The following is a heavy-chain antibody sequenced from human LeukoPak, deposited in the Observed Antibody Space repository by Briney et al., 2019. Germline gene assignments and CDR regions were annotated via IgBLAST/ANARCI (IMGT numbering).Heavy chain of an antibody. CDR1: GFTFSSYA. Sequence: PGGSLRLSCAASGFTFSSYAMRWVRQAAGKGLEWVSSISGSGGSTYYADSVKGRFTISRDSSKNMLYLQMNTLRAEDTAIYYCAKDGIDSGDPNGFDPWGQGTLVTVSS. D-gene: IGHD3-10*01. J-gene: IGHJ5*02. V-gene: IGHV3-23*01. CDR2: ISGSGGST. CDR3: AKDGIDSGDPNGFDP.